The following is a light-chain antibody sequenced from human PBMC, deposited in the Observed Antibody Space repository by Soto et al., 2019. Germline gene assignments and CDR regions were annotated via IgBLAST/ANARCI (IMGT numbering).Light chain of an antibody. CDR3: MQALQAPLT. J-gene: IGKJ1*01. CDR2: LGS. Sequence: DIVVTQSPLSLPVTPGEPASISCRSSQILLHSNGYNYLDWYLQKPGQSPQLLIYLGSNRASGVPDRFSGSGSGTDFTLKISRVEAEDVGLYYCMQALQAPLTFGQGTKVEI. V-gene: IGKV2-28*01. CDR1: QILLHSNGYNY.